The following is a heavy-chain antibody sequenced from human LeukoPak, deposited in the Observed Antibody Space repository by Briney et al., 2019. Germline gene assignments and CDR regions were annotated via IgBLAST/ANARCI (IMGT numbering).Heavy chain of an antibody. J-gene: IGHJ6*02. Sequence: GGSLRLSCAASGFTFSSYAMSWVRQAPGKGLEWVSVISGSGGSTYYADSVKGRFTISRDNAKNTLYLQMNTLRVEDTAVYYCTRDLMDYDVSTGFYMDVWGQGTTVTVSS. CDR3: TRDLMDYDVSTGFYMDV. CDR1: GFTFSSYA. D-gene: IGHD3-9*01. V-gene: IGHV3-23*01. CDR2: ISGSGGST.